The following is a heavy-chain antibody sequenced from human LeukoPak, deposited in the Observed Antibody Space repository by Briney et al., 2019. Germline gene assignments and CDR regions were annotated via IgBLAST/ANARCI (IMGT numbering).Heavy chain of an antibody. CDR3: ARAGKLELRVPLVY. D-gene: IGHD1-7*01. V-gene: IGHV3-53*01. Sequence: GGSLRLSCAASGFTVSSNYMSWVRQAPGKGLEWVSVIYSGGSTYYADSVKGRFTISRDNSKNTLYLQMNSLRAEDTAVYYCARAGKLELRVPLVYWGQGTLVTVSS. J-gene: IGHJ4*02. CDR2: IYSGGST. CDR1: GFTVSSNY.